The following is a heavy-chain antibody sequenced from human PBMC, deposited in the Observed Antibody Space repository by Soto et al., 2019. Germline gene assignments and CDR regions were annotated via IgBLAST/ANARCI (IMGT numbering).Heavy chain of an antibody. CDR1: GGSISSSSYY. CDR3: ARWVEVSLDYFDS. D-gene: IGHD2-15*01. J-gene: IGHJ4*02. Sequence: PSETLSLTCTVSGGSISSSSYYWGWIRQPPGKGLEWIGSIYYSGSTYYNPSLKSRVTISVDTSKNQFSLYLMSVTAVDTAVYYCARWVEVSLDYFDSWGQGAPVTVSS. CDR2: IYYSGST. V-gene: IGHV4-39*07.